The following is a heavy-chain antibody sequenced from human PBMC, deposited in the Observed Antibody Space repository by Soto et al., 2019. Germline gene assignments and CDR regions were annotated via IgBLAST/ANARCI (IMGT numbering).Heavy chain of an antibody. CDR1: GGTFISDS. CDR3: ARDSSMYSSSSVYYYYYGMDV. V-gene: IGHV1-69*01. J-gene: IGHJ6*02. CDR2: IIPIFGTA. D-gene: IGHD6-6*01. Sequence: VTVSCTVSGGTFISDSISGVRHAPAQVLEWIGGIIPIFGTANYAQKFQGRVTITADESTSTAYMELSSLRSEDTAVYYCARDSSMYSSSSVYYYYYGMDVWGQGTTVTVSS.